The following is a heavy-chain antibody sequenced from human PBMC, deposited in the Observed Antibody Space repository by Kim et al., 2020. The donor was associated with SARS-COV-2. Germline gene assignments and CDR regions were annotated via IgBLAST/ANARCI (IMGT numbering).Heavy chain of an antibody. V-gene: IGHV4-39*01. CDR1: GGSISSSSYY. Sequence: SETLSLTCTVSGGSISSSSYYWGWIRQPPGKGLEWIGSIYYSGSTYYNPSLKSRVTISVDTSKNQFSLKLSSVTAADTAVYYCARQGPYYYDSSGYYVSPQVPLWFDPWGQGTLVTVSS. J-gene: IGHJ5*02. D-gene: IGHD3-22*01. CDR2: IYYSGST. CDR3: ARQGPYYYDSSGYYVSPQVPLWFDP.